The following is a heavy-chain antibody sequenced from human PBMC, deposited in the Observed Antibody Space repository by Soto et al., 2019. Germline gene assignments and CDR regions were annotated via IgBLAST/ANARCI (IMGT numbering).Heavy chain of an antibody. CDR2: ISYDGSNK. Sequence: QVQLVESGGGVVQPGRSLRLSCAASGFTFSSYAMHWVRQAPGKGLEWVAVISYDGSNKYYADSVKGRFTISRDNSKNTLYLQMNSLRAEDTAVYYCARYLNEYSYYYYYGMDVWGQGTTVTVSS. CDR1: GFTFSSYA. CDR3: ARYLNEYSYYYYYGMDV. D-gene: IGHD5-18*01. J-gene: IGHJ6*02. V-gene: IGHV3-30-3*01.